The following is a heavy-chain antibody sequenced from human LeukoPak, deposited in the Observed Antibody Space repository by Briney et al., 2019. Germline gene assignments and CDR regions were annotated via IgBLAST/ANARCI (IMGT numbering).Heavy chain of an antibody. Sequence: GGSLRLSCAASGFTFSSYSMNWVRQAPGKGLEWVSSISSSSSYIYYADSVKGRFTISRDNAKNSLYLQMNSLRAEDTAVYYCARAAYDYVWGSYRHPDYWGQGTLVTVSS. CDR1: GFTFSSYS. CDR3: ARAAYDYVWGSYRHPDY. CDR2: ISSSSSYI. V-gene: IGHV3-21*01. J-gene: IGHJ4*02. D-gene: IGHD3-16*02.